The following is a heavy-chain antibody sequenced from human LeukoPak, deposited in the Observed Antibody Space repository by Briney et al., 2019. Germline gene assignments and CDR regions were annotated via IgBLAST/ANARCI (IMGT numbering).Heavy chain of an antibody. Sequence: GGSLRLSCAASGFTFSSNWMLWGGHPPGEGLVWVLRINSDGSSTSYADSVKGRFTISRDNAKNTLYLQMNSLRAEDTAVYYCARFDYGGNPIYYFDYWGQGTLVTVSS. J-gene: IGHJ4*02. CDR3: ARFDYGGNPIYYFDY. CDR2: INSDGSST. CDR1: GFTFSSNW. D-gene: IGHD4-23*01. V-gene: IGHV3-74*01.